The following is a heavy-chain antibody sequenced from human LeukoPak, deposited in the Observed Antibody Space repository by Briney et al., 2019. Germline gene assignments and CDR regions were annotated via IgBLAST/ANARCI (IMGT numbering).Heavy chain of an antibody. Sequence: GGSLRLSCAASGFTFSNNAVSWVRQAPGKGLEWVSSILSGSGNIYYADSVKGRFTISRDNAENSLHLQMNSLRADDTAVYYCARGGGLDVWGQGATVTVSS. V-gene: IGHV3-21*01. CDR1: GFTFSNNA. J-gene: IGHJ6*02. D-gene: IGHD3-16*01. CDR3: ARGGGLDV. CDR2: ILSGSGNI.